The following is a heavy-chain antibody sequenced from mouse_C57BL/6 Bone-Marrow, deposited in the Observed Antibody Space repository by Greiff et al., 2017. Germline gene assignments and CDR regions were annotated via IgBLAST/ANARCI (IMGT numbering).Heavy chain of an antibody. CDR3: ARRGAYYSNYDYAMDY. V-gene: IGHV5-15*01. D-gene: IGHD2-5*01. Sequence: DVMLVESGGGLVQPGGSLKLSCAASGFTFSDYGMAWVRQAPRQGPEWVAFISNLAYSIYYADTVTGRFTISRENAKNTLYLEMSSLRSEDTAMYYCARRGAYYSNYDYAMDYWGQGTSVTVSS. CDR1: GFTFSDYG. J-gene: IGHJ4*01. CDR2: ISNLAYSI.